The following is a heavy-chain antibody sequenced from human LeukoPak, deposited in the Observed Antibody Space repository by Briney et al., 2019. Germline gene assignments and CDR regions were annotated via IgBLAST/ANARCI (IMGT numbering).Heavy chain of an antibody. V-gene: IGHV3-7*04. D-gene: IGHD3-10*01. J-gene: IGHJ3*01. CDR2: INQNGSNK. CDR3: AREGSGGAFDV. Sequence: PGGSLKLSCEASGFTFSSHWMSLVRQAPGKGLQWVANINQNGSNKRYADSVKGRVTISRDNAKNTLYLQMNSLRVEDTAVYCCAREGSGGAFDVWGQGTMVTVSS. CDR1: GFTFSSHW.